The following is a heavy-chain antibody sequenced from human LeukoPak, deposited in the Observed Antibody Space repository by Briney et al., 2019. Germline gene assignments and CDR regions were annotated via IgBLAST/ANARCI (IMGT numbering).Heavy chain of an antibody. CDR2: IANSGTT. CDR1: GDSINDYY. J-gene: IGHJ5*02. Sequence: PSETLSLTCTVSGDSINDYYWTWIRQAPGKGLEWIGYIANSGTTDYNPSLKSRVTMSVDTSNNEFSLRLSSVTAADTAMYYCARVVRGAVTSNCFDPWGQGTLVTVSS. V-gene: IGHV4-59*01. CDR3: ARVVRGAVTSNCFDP. D-gene: IGHD4-17*01.